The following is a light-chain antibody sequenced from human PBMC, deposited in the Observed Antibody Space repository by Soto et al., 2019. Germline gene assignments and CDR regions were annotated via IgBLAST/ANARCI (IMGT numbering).Light chain of an antibody. J-gene: IGKJ5*01. CDR2: DDY. CDR1: QSFRCL. V-gene: IGKV3-11*01. CDR3: QQRRMWPIT. Sequence: EVVLTQSPVTLSLSPGERATLSCRASQSFRCLLAWYKQKPGQAPRLLIYDDYIRATVIPPRFSGSGSGTDFTLSISSLEPAESAVFYCQQRRMWPITFGQGTRLEIK.